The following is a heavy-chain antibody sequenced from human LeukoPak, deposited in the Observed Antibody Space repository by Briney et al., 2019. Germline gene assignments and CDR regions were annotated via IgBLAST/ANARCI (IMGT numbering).Heavy chain of an antibody. J-gene: IGHJ4*02. V-gene: IGHV3-23*01. CDR2: VTVSGGGT. CDR3: AKRAARPAYYFDF. CDR1: GFTFSSYA. Sequence: GGSLRFSCTASGFTFSSYAMSWVRQAPGKGLEWVSTVTVSGGGTYYGDSVKGRFTISRDNSKNTLYLQMNSLRAEDTAVYYCAKRAARPAYYFDFWGQGTLVTISS. D-gene: IGHD6-6*01.